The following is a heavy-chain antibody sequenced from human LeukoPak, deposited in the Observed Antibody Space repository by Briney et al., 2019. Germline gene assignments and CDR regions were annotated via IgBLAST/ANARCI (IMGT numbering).Heavy chain of an antibody. CDR3: ARGGDYDTSDYYYVHAFDI. J-gene: IGHJ3*02. CDR1: GGSISGYY. V-gene: IGHV4-59*01. Sequence: SETLSLTCTVSGGSISGYYWNWIRQPPGKGLEWIGHIYSSGSTSYNPSLKSRVTTSVDTSKKQISLRLSSVTAADTAMYHCARGGDYDTSDYYYVHAFDIWGQGTMVTVSS. D-gene: IGHD3-22*01. CDR2: IYSSGST.